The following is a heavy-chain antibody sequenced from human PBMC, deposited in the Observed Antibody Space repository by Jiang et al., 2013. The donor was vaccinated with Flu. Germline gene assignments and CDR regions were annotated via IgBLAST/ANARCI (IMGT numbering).Heavy chain of an antibody. J-gene: IGHJ4*02. CDR2: ISYDGNNT. D-gene: IGHD3-9*01. CDR1: GFSFRSFG. CDR3: AKERLDWSYQFDY. V-gene: IGHV3-30*18. Sequence: VQLVESGGGVVQPGRSLRLSCAGSGFSFRSFGMHWVRQAPGKGLEWVAVISYDGNNTYYADSVKGRFTISRDNSKNTLYLQMNSLRSEDTAVYYCAKERLDWSYQFDYWGQGTLVTVSS.